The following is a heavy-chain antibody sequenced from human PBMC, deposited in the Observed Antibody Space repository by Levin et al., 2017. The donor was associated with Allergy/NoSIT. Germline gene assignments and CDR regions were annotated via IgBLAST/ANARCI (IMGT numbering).Heavy chain of an antibody. CDR1: GITFSNAW. CDR3: TTYSSSWYYFDY. CDR2: IKSSTDGGTT. D-gene: IGHD6-13*01. Sequence: PSETLSLTCAASGITFSNAWMSWARQAPGKGLEWVGRIKSSTDGGTTEYAAPVKGRFSISRDDSKNTLYLQMNSLKTEDTAVYFCTTYSSSWYYFDYWGQGTLVTVSS. V-gene: IGHV3-15*01. J-gene: IGHJ4*02.